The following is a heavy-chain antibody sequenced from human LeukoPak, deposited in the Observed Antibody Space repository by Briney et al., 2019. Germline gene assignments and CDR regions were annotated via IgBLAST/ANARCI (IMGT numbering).Heavy chain of an antibody. D-gene: IGHD3-10*01. CDR1: GGAFSGYY. V-gene: IGHV4-34*01. J-gene: IGHJ6*04. CDR3: ASGVRGPYYYYGMDV. Sequence: SETLSLTCAVYGGAFSGYYWSWIRQPPGKGLEWIGEINHSGSTNYNPSLKSRVTISVDTSKNQFSLKLSSVTAADTAVYYCASGVRGPYYYYGMDVWGKGTTVTVSS. CDR2: INHSGST.